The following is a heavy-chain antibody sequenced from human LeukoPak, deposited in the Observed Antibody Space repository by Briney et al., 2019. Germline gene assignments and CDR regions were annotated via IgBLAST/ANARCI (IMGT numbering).Heavy chain of an antibody. CDR2: ISSSSGYI. CDR3: ARGGSHNDY. J-gene: IGHJ4*02. Sequence: GGSLRLSCAASGFTFITYSMNWVRQAPGKGLEWVASISSSSGYIYYADSVKGRFTISRDNGEKSLYLEMKNLRDEDTAVYYCARGGSHNDYWGRGTLVTVSS. D-gene: IGHD1-26*01. V-gene: IGHV3-21*01. CDR1: GFTFITYS.